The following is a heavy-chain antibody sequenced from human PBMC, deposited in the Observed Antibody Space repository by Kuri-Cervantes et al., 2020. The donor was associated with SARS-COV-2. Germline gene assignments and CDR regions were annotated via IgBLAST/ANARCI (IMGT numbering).Heavy chain of an antibody. CDR3: ARRRGFWSGYPYYFDY. Sequence: KVSCKGSGYSFTSYWISWVRQMPGKGLEWMGRIDPSDSYTKYSPSFQGHVTISADKSTNTAYLQWSSLKASDTAMYYCARRRGFWSGYPYYFDYWGQGTLVTVSS. D-gene: IGHD3-3*01. V-gene: IGHV5-10-1*01. CDR1: GYSFTSYW. J-gene: IGHJ4*02. CDR2: IDPSDSYT.